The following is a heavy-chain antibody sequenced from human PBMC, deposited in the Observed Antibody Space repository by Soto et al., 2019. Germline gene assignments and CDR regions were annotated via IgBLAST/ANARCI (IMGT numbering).Heavy chain of an antibody. CDR1: GFAFSSYA. V-gene: IGHV3-30-3*01. D-gene: IGHD6-13*01. Sequence: EQLVESGGGLVQPGGSLRLSCAASGFAFSSYAMHWVRQAPGKGLEWVAVISYDGSNKYYADSVKGRFTISRDNSKNTLYLQMNSLRAEDTAVYYCARDGGTTAAAGIGLCYWGQGTLVTVSS. CDR3: ARDGGTTAAAGIGLCY. CDR2: ISYDGSNK. J-gene: IGHJ4*02.